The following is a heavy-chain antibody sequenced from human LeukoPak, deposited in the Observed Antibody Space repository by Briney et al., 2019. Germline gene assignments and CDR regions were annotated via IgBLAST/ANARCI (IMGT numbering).Heavy chain of an antibody. CDR1: GFTFSSYS. Sequence: SGGSLRLSCAASGFTFSSYSMNWVRQPPGKGLEWIGEINHSGSINYNPSLKSRVTISVDTSKNQFSLKLSSVTAADTAVYYCASYDYTVYYMDVWGKGTTVTVSS. V-gene: IGHV4-34*08. CDR2: INHSGSI. CDR3: ASYDYTVYYMDV. J-gene: IGHJ6*03. D-gene: IGHD4-11*01.